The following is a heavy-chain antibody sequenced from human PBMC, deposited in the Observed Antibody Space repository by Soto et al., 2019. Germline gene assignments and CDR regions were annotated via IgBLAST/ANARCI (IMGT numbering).Heavy chain of an antibody. J-gene: IGHJ4*02. V-gene: IGHV3-23*01. CDR2: ISGGGGDT. D-gene: IGHD6-19*01. CDR1: GFTFSSYA. CDR3: AKVFGGWYMDY. Sequence: GGSLRLSCVASGFTFSSYAMNWVRQAPGKGLEWVLTISGGGGDTYYADSVRGRFTISRDNSKNTLYLQMNSLRAEDTAVYYCAKVFGGWYMDYWGQGALVTVSS.